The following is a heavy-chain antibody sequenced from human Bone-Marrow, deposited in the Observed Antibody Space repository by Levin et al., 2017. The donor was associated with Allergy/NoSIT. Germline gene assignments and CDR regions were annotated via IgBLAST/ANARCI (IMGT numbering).Heavy chain of an antibody. V-gene: IGHV3-7*04. CDR2: IKQDGSEK. Sequence: GGSLRLSCAASRFTFSSYWMSWVRQAPGKGLECVANIKQDGSEKYYVDFVKGRFTISRDNAKNSLYLQMNSLRAEDTAVYYCARAPGCSTTSCYARYFDYWGQGTLVTVSS. CDR1: RFTFSSYW. CDR3: ARAPGCSTTSCYARYFDY. J-gene: IGHJ4*02. D-gene: IGHD2-2*01.